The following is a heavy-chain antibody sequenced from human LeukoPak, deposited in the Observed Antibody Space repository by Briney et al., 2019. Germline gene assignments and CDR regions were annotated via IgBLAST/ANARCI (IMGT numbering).Heavy chain of an antibody. CDR2: IIPLLGIS. Sequence: SVKVSCKASGGTFSSYPFTWVRQAPGQGLEWMGRIIPLLGISNYAQEFQGRVTITADKSTSTTYMELSSLRSEDTAVYYCATTYRSGLDYWGQGTLVTVSS. V-gene: IGHV1-69*02. CDR1: GGTFSSYP. D-gene: IGHD6-19*01. CDR3: ATTYRSGLDY. J-gene: IGHJ4*02.